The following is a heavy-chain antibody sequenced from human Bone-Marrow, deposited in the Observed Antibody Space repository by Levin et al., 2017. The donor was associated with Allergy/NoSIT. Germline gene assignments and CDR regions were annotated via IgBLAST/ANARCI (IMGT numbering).Heavy chain of an antibody. CDR2: ISSSGSTI. CDR3: AREVGATGYFDY. V-gene: IGHV3-11*01. J-gene: IGHJ4*02. Sequence: PGESLKISCAASGFTFSDYYMSWIRQAPGKGLEWVSYISSSGSTIYYADSVKGRFTISRDNAKNSLYLQMNSLRAEDTAVYYCAREVGATGYFDYWGQGTLVTVSS. D-gene: IGHD1-26*01. CDR1: GFTFSDYY.